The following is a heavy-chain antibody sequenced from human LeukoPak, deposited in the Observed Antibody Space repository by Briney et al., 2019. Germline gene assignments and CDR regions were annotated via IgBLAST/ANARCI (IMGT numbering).Heavy chain of an antibody. CDR2: IYTSGST. CDR3: ARLDPFNYYYYIDV. V-gene: IGHV4-4*07. J-gene: IGHJ6*03. CDR1: GGSISSYS. Sequence: SETLSLTCTVSGGSISSYSWRWIRQPAGKGLEWIGRIYTSGSTNYNPSLKSRVTIPVDTSKNQFSLKLSSVTAADTAVCYCARLDPFNYYYYIDVWGKGTTVTISS. D-gene: IGHD3-9*01.